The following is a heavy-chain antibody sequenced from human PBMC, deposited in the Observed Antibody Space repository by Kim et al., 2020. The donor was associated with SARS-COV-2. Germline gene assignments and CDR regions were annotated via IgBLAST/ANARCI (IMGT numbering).Heavy chain of an antibody. D-gene: IGHD6-19*01. V-gene: IGHV5-10-1*01. CDR3: ARHPVPGYSSGWFKV. J-gene: IGHJ4*02. Sequence: PSFHGHVTISADKSISTAYLQWSSLKASDTAMYYCARHPVPGYSSGWFKVWGQGTLVTVSS.